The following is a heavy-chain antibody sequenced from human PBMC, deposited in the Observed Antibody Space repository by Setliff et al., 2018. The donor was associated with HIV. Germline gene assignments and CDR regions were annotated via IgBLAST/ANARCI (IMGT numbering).Heavy chain of an antibody. J-gene: IGHJ4*02. V-gene: IGHV3-30*02. CDR2: IRYDGSNK. D-gene: IGHD3-22*01. CDR3: AKDRYYDSSGSPFDY. CDR1: GFTFNSYW. Sequence: GGSLRLSCVASGFTFNSYWMYWVRQAPGKGLEWVAFIRYDGSNKYYADSVKGRFTISRDNSKNTLYLQMNSLRAEDTAVYYCAKDRYYDSSGSPFDYWGQGTLVTVSS.